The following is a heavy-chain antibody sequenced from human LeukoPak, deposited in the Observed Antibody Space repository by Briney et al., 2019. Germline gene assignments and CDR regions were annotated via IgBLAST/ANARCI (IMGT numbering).Heavy chain of an antibody. Sequence: ASVKVSCKASGYTFTSYGISWVRQAPGQGLEWMGWISAYNGNTNYAQKLQGRVTMTTDTSTSTAYMELRSLRSDDTAVYYCARVWLRGYGDYVLGYWGQGTLVTVSS. D-gene: IGHD4-17*01. CDR3: ARVWLRGYGDYVLGY. J-gene: IGHJ4*02. CDR1: GYTFTSYG. V-gene: IGHV1-18*01. CDR2: ISAYNGNT.